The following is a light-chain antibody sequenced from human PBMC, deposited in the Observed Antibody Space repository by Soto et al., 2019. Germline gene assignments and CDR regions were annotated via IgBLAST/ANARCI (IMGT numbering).Light chain of an antibody. Sequence: DIHMTQSPSTLSASVGDRVTITCRASERIITYLAWYQVKPGKPPKLLISQASTLESGVPSRFSGSGSGTEFTLTITRLQPDDFSTYYCQEYFSWLTFGGGTKVDIK. J-gene: IGKJ4*01. CDR1: ERIITY. CDR3: QEYFSWLT. CDR2: QAS. V-gene: IGKV1-5*03.